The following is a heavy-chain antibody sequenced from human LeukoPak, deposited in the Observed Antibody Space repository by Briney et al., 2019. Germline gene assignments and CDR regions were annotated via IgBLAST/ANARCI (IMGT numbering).Heavy chain of an antibody. CDR2: IDPSDSYT. J-gene: IGHJ4*02. CDR3: ARHRDRGYGGNSADY. D-gene: IGHD4-23*01. V-gene: IGHV5-10-1*01. CDR1: GYTFTTYW. Sequence: GESLVISCKASGYTFTTYWISWVREMPGKGLEWMGRIDPSDSYTNYSPSFQGHVTVSADKSISTAYLQWSSLKASDTAIYYCARHRDRGYGGNSADYGGQATSATVSS.